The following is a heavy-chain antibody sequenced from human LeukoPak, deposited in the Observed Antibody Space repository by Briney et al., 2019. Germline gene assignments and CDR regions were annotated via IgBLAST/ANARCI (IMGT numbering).Heavy chain of an antibody. V-gene: IGHV4-34*01. D-gene: IGHD6-19*01. CDR3: ARAPPEESWLVYFDS. CDR1: GGSFSGYY. Sequence: PSETLSLTCAVYGGSFSGYYWSWIRQPPGKGLEWIGEINHSGSTNYNPSLNSRVTISVDTSKNQLSLKLSSVTPADTAIYCCARAPPEESWLVYFDSWGQGTLVTVSS. CDR2: INHSGST. J-gene: IGHJ4*02.